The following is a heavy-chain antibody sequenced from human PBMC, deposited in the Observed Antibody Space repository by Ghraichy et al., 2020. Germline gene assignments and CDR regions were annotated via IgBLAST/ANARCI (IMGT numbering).Heavy chain of an antibody. Sequence: GGSLRLSCAASGFTFSSYAMHWVRQAPGKGLEWVAVISYDGSNNYYADSVRGRFTISRDNSKNTLYLQMNSLRAEDTAVYYCARDFYSNYVYYYYAMDVWGQGTTVTVSS. CDR3: ARDFYSNYVYYYYAMDV. CDR2: ISYDGSNN. J-gene: IGHJ6*02. V-gene: IGHV3-30-3*01. CDR1: GFTFSSYA. D-gene: IGHD4-11*01.